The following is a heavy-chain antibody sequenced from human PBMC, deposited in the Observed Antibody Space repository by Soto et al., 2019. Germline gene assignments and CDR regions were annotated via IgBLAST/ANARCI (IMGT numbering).Heavy chain of an antibody. Sequence: ASVKVSCKASGGTFSSYAISWVRQAPGQRLEWMGGIIPIFGTANYAQKFQGRVTITADESTSTAHMELSSLRSEDTVLYYCARRRRDGYNYYFDYRGQGTLVTVSS. J-gene: IGHJ4*02. CDR1: GGTFSSYA. CDR2: IIPIFGTA. V-gene: IGHV1-69*13. D-gene: IGHD1-1*01. CDR3: ARRRRDGYNYYFDY.